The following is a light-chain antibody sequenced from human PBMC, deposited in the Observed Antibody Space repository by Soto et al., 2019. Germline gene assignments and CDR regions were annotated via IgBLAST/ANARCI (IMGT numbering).Light chain of an antibody. J-gene: IGKJ1*01. V-gene: IGKV1-27*01. Sequence: DIQMTQSPSSLSASVGDRVTITCRASQGISIYLAWYQQRPGKVPRLLIYDASTLQSGVPSRFSASGSGTDFTLTIDSLQTEDAATYYCQKHNAAPWTFGPGTKVEIK. CDR2: DAS. CDR3: QKHNAAPWT. CDR1: QGISIY.